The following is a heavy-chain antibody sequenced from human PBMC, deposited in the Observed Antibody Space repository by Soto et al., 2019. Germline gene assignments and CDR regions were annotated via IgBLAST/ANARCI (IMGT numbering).Heavy chain of an antibody. Sequence: SETLSLTCTVSGGSITRGGYYWSWIRQHPGKGLEWIGYIYNSGTTYYNPSLKSRVSISVDTSKNQFSLKLTSVTAADTAVYYCARDPAPWGQGTLVTVSS. CDR1: GGSITRGGYY. V-gene: IGHV4-31*03. J-gene: IGHJ5*02. CDR2: IYNSGTT. CDR3: ARDPAP.